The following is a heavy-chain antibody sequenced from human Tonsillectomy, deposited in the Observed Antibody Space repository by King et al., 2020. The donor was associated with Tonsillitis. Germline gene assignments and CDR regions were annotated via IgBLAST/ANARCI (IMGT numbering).Heavy chain of an antibody. CDR1: GFNVSTNY. CDR3: ARLTGGFDY. J-gene: IGHJ4*02. V-gene: IGHV3-53*01. CDR2: LSSGGTP. D-gene: IGHD7-27*01. Sequence: QLVQSGGVLIQPGGSLRLSCSASGFNVSTNYMTWVRQPPGKGLEWVSVLSSGGTPYYADSVRGRFTISRDNSKNTLYLQMNSLRADDTAMYHCARLTGGFDYWGQGTLVTVSA.